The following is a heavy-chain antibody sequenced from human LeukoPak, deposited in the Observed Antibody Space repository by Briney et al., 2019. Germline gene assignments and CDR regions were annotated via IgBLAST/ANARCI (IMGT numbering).Heavy chain of an antibody. CDR1: GYTFTGYY. V-gene: IGHV1-2*02. J-gene: IGHJ4*02. Sequence: ASVKVSCKASGYTFTGYYMHWVRQAPGQGLEWMGWINPNSGGTNYAQTFQGRVTMTSDTSISTAYMELSRLRSDDTAVYYCAIRGLSGSYYNTFDYWGQGTLVTVSS. D-gene: IGHD3-10*01. CDR2: INPNSGGT. CDR3: AIRGLSGSYYNTFDY.